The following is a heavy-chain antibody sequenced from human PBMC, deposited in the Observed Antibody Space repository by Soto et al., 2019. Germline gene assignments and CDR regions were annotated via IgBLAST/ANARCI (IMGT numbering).Heavy chain of an antibody. CDR2: IGGRGNSA. J-gene: IGHJ4*02. D-gene: IGHD6-13*01. V-gene: IGHV3-23*01. CDR1: GFIFTNYA. CDR3: AKAGGAAGTVDYFDY. Sequence: PGGSLRLSCAASGFIFTNYAMNWVRQAPGKGLEWVSVIGGRGNSAYYADSVQGRFTISRDNSKNTLYLQMSSLRAEDTAVYYCAKAGGAAGTVDYFDYWGQGTLVTVSS.